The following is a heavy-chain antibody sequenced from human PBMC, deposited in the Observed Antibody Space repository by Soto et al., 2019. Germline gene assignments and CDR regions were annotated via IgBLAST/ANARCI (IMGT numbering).Heavy chain of an antibody. CDR3: AREGSTGGFDY. CDR2: IYYSGST. J-gene: IGHJ4*02. Sequence: SETLSLTCTVSGGSISSYYWSWIRQPPGKGLEWIGYIYYSGSTNYNPSLKSRVTISVDTSKNQFSLKLSSVTAADTAAYYCAREGSTGGFDYWGQGNMVTVSS. CDR1: GGSISSYY. D-gene: IGHD2-8*02. V-gene: IGHV4-59*01.